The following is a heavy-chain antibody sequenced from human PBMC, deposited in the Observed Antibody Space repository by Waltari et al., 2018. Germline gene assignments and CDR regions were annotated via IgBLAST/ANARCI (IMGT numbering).Heavy chain of an antibody. CDR2: VDPADSET. J-gene: IGHJ5*02. D-gene: IGHD4-4*01. CDR3: ATVLTTVPTYWFDP. Sequence: EVQLVQSGAEVKKPGATVKISCKASGYTFTEYYIHWVQQAPGKGLEWMGRVDPADSETIYAEKFQCRVSITADTSTDTAYMELSSLRSEDTAVYYCATVLTTVPTYWFDPWGQGTLVTVSS. CDR1: GYTFTEYY. V-gene: IGHV1-69-2*01.